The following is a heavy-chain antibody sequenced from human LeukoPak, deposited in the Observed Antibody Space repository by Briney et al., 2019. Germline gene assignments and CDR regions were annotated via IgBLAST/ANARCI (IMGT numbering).Heavy chain of an antibody. CDR2: ISSSGSTI. D-gene: IGHD4-17*01. Sequence: GGSLRLSCAASGFTFSSYEMNWVRQAPGKGLEWVSYISSSGSTIYYADSVKGRFTISRDNAKNSLYLQMNSLRAEDTAVYHCARGIEGYGDLPIDYWGQGTLVTVSS. V-gene: IGHV3-48*03. CDR1: GFTFSSYE. CDR3: ARGIEGYGDLPIDY. J-gene: IGHJ4*02.